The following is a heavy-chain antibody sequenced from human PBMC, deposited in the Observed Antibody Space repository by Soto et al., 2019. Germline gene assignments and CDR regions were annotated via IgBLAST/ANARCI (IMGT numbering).Heavy chain of an antibody. J-gene: IGHJ6*02. D-gene: IGHD4-17*01. CDR1: GFTFSSYS. CDR3: ARDLLAYGDYVTYYGMDV. V-gene: IGHV3-21*01. Sequence: EVQLVESGGGLVKPGGSLRLSCAASGFTFSSYSMNWVRQAPGKGLEWVSSISSSSSYIYYADSVKGRFTISRDNAKNSLYLQMNSLRAEDTAVYYCARDLLAYGDYVTYYGMDVWGQGTTVTVSS. CDR2: ISSSSSYI.